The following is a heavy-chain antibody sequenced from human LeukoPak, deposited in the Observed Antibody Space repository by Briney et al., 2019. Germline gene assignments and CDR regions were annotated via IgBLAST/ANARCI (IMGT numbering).Heavy chain of an antibody. CDR3: AIDKRSGTYYTVDWFAP. J-gene: IGHJ5*02. CDR2: IRYEGRNK. Sequence: GGALRLSCAASGFTFRSYGMHRVRQAPGKGLEGVAVIRYEGRNKYYADSVKGRFTISRDNSKKKLYLQMHRLRAEDTAVYYCAIDKRSGTYYTVDWFAPGGEPPLVTASS. D-gene: IGHD3-10*01. V-gene: IGHV3-30*02. CDR1: GFTFRSYG.